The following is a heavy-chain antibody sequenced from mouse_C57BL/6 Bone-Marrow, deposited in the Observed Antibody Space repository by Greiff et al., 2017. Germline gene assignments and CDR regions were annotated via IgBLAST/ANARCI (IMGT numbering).Heavy chain of an antibody. CDR2: IYPGDGDT. CDR1: GYAFSSSW. J-gene: IGHJ3*01. D-gene: IGHD1-1*01. V-gene: IGHV1-82*01. Sequence: QVQLKQSGPELVKPGASVKISCKASGYAFSSSWMNWVKQRPGKGLEWIGRIYPGDGDTNYNGKFKGKATLTADKSSSTAYMQLSSLTSEDSAVYFCAREGDGTPCAYWGQGTLVTVSA. CDR3: AREGDGTPCAY.